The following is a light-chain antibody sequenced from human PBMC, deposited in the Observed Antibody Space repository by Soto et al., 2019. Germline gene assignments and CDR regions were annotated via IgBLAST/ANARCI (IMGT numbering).Light chain of an antibody. Sequence: LITKISCLLSASVVELVIIICRASQSISSWLAWYQQKPGTAPKLLIYDASSLESGVPSRFGGSGSGTEFTLTICSLQPDDFATYYCQQDNSYSRKFCQGGKV. CDR1: QSISSW. CDR2: DAS. CDR3: QQDNSYSRK. J-gene: IGKJ1*01. V-gene: IGKV1-5*02.